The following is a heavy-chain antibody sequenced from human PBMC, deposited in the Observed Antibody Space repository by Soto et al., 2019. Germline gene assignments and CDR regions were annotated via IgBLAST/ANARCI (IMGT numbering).Heavy chain of an antibody. Sequence: QVQLQESGPGLVKPSQTLSLTWTVSGGSIRCGNCYWSWIRQHPVKGLEWIGYIYYSGSTYYNPSLKSRVTMSLDTSKSQFSLKLSSVAAADTAVYYCARGWESPASGGWFDPWGQGTLVTVSS. CDR3: ARGWESPASGGWFDP. V-gene: IGHV4-31*02. D-gene: IGHD1-26*01. CDR1: GGSIRCGNCY. CDR2: IYYSGST. J-gene: IGHJ5*02.